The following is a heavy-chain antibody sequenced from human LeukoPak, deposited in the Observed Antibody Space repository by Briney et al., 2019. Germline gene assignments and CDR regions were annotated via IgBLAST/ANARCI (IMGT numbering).Heavy chain of an antibody. CDR1: GGSISSYY. CDR3: ARGYGSGSYYDY. Sequence: SETLSLTCTVSGGSISSYYWSWIRQPPGKGLEWIGYIYYSGSTNYNPSLKSRVTISVDPSKNQFSLKLSSVTAADTAVYYCARGYGSGSYYDYWGQGTLVTVSS. J-gene: IGHJ4*02. V-gene: IGHV4-59*01. D-gene: IGHD3-10*01. CDR2: IYYSGST.